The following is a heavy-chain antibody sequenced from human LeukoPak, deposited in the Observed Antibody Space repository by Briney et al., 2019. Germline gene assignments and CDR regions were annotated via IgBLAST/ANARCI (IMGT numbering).Heavy chain of an antibody. V-gene: IGHV3-48*04. Sequence: GGSLRLSCAASGFTFSSYSMNWVRQSPGKGLEWVSYISSSGSTIYYADSVKGRFTISRDNAKSSLYLQMNSLRVEDTALYYCAKEFSSGLDPWGQGTLVTVSS. CDR1: GFTFSSYS. CDR3: AKEFSSGLDP. D-gene: IGHD6-19*01. J-gene: IGHJ5*02. CDR2: ISSSGSTI.